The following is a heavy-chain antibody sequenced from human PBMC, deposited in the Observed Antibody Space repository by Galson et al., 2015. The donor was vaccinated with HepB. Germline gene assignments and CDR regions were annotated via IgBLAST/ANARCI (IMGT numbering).Heavy chain of an antibody. CDR1: GGSISSYY. J-gene: IGHJ4*02. CDR2: IDYSEST. Sequence: QVQLQESGPGLVKPSETLSLTCNVPGGSISSYYWSWIRQPPGKGLEWSGYIDYSESTNYNPSLKSRVTISVDTSKNQFALKLSSVTAADTAVYYCARDASSIWHRFDYWGRGTLVTVSS. CDR3: ARDASSIWHRFDY. D-gene: IGHD6-13*01. V-gene: IGHV4-59*01.